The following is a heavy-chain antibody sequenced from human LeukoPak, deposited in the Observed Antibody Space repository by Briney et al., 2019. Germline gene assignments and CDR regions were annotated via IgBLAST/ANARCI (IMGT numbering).Heavy chain of an antibody. Sequence: GGSLRLSCAASGFTFSSYSMNWVRQAPGKGLEWVSPISSSSSYIYYADSVKGRFTISRDNAKNSLYLQMNSLRAEDTAVYYCARAGGGTGTRTYGSGSYWFDYWGQGTLVTVSS. CDR2: ISSSSSYI. D-gene: IGHD3-10*01. J-gene: IGHJ4*02. V-gene: IGHV3-21*01. CDR3: ARAGGGTGTRTYGSGSYWFDY. CDR1: GFTFSSYS.